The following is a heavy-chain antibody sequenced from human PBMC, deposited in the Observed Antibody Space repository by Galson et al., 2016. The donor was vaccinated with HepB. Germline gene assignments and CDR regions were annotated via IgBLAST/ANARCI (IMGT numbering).Heavy chain of an antibody. CDR2: ISGSGGST. J-gene: IGHJ3*02. V-gene: IGHV3-23*01. CDR1: GFTFSSYA. CDR3: AKDYLVLRYFDWLISKGAFDI. D-gene: IGHD3-9*01. Sequence: SLRLSCAASGFTFSSYAMSWVRQAPGKGLEWVSAISGSGGSTYYADSVKGRFTISRDSSKNTLYLQMNSLRAEDTAVYYCAKDYLVLRYFDWLISKGAFDIWGQGTMVTASS.